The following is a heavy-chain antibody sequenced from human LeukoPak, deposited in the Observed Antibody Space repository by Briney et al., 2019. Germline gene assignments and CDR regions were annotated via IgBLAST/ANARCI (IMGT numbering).Heavy chain of an antibody. CDR3: ARADILTGYYGY. CDR2: IYYSGST. CDR1: GGSISTYY. J-gene: IGHJ4*02. D-gene: IGHD3-9*01. Sequence: SETLSLTCTVSGGSISTYYWSWIRQPPGKGLEWIGYIYYSGSTNYNPSLKSRVTISVDTSKDQFSLKLRSVTAADTAVYYCARADILTGYYGYWGQGTLVTVSS. V-gene: IGHV4-59*01.